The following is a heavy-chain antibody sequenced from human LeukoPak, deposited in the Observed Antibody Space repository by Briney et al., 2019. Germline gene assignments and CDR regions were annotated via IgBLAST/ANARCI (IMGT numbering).Heavy chain of an antibody. D-gene: IGHD6-19*01. CDR3: ARDGTGWFFDY. V-gene: IGHV3-66*01. CDR1: GFTVSSYY. J-gene: IGHJ4*02. Sequence: GGSLRLSCAASGFTVSSYYMSWVRQAPGKGLEWVSVIYSGGSTYCADSVKGRFTISRDNSKNTLYLQMNSLRAEDTAVYYCARDGTGWFFDYWGQGTLVTVSS. CDR2: IYSGGST.